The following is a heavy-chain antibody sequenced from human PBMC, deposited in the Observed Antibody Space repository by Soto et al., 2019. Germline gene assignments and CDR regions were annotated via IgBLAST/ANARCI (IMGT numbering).Heavy chain of an antibody. CDR2: IYYSGST. Sequence: QVQLQESGPGLVKPSQTLSLTCTVSGGSISSGDYYWSWIRQHPGKGLEWIGYIYYSGSTYYNPSLKSRITISVDTFKNRFSRKLSSVTAADTAVYYCATYGSGSYKPTTFVYWGQGTLVTVSS. CDR3: ATYGSGSYKPTTFVY. V-gene: IGHV4-31*03. D-gene: IGHD3-10*01. CDR1: GGSISSGDYY. J-gene: IGHJ4*02.